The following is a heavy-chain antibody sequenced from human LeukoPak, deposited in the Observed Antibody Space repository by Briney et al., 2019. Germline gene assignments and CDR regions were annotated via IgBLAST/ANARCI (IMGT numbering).Heavy chain of an antibody. CDR1: VGTFSRYA. V-gene: IGHV1-69*05. CDR3: ARMGGNFDP. D-gene: IGHD1-7*01. J-gene: IGHJ5*02. Sequence: SVKVSCKASVGTFSRYAISWVRQAPGQGLEWIGKIIPIIGTANYAQKFQGRVTITTDEPTSTAYMERGRLRSEDTAVYYCARMGGNFDPWGQGNLVPVSS. CDR2: IIPIIGTA.